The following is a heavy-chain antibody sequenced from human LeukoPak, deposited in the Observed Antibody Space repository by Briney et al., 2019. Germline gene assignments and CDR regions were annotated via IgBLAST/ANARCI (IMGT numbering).Heavy chain of an antibody. J-gene: IGHJ5*02. CDR1: GYTFTGYY. CDR3: ARDQGYCSGGSCYIYWFDP. CDR2: INPNSGGT. Sequence: GASVKVSCKASGYTFTGYYMHWVRQAPGQGLEWMGWINPNSGGTNYAQKFQGRVTITRDTSISTAYMELSRLRSDDTAVYYCARDQGYCSGGSCYIYWFDPWGQGTLVTVSS. V-gene: IGHV1-2*02. D-gene: IGHD2-15*01.